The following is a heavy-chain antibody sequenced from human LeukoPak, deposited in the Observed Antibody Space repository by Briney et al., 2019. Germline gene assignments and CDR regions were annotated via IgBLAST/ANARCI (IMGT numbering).Heavy chain of an antibody. D-gene: IGHD4-23*01. CDR3: ARGGRRANYGGNSGFDY. CDR1: GFTFSSYS. J-gene: IGHJ4*02. V-gene: IGHV3-48*02. CDR2: ISSSSSTI. Sequence: GGSLRLSCAASGFTFSSYSMNWVRQAPGKGLEWVSYISSSSSTIYYADSVKGRFTISRDNAKNSLYLQMNSLRDEDTAVYYCARGGRRANYGGNSGFDYWGQETLVTVSS.